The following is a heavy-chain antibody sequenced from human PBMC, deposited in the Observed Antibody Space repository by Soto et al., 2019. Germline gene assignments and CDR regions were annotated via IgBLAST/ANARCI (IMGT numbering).Heavy chain of an antibody. CDR2: INHSGST. V-gene: IGHV4-34*01. CDR3: ARGRDDYGDYSYYYYMDV. D-gene: IGHD4-17*01. Sequence: SETLSLTCAVYGGSFSGYYWSWIRQPPGKGLEWIGEINHSGSTNYNPSLKSRVTISVDTSKNQFSLKLSSVTAADTAVYYCARGRDDYGDYSYYYYMDVWGKGTTVTVSS. CDR1: GGSFSGYY. J-gene: IGHJ6*03.